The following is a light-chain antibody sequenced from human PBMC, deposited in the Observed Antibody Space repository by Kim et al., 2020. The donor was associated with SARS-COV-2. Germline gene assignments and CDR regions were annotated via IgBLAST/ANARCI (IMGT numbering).Light chain of an antibody. Sequence: GLRVTISFSGRFSNIGSNTVNWYQQLPGTAPKLVIYSNSQRPSGVPDRFSGSKSGTSASLVISGLQAGDEGDYYCAAWDDSLSGWLFGGGTKLTVL. CDR1: FSNIGSNT. J-gene: IGLJ3*02. CDR3: AAWDDSLSGWL. V-gene: IGLV1-44*01. CDR2: SNS.